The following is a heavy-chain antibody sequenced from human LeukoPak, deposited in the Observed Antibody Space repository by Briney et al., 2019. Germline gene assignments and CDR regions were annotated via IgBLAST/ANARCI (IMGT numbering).Heavy chain of an antibody. CDR3: ARGVDYSNYLYYFDY. CDR2: IIPIFGTA. CDR1: GGTFSSYA. V-gene: IGHV1-69*13. D-gene: IGHD4-11*01. Sequence: SVKVSCKASGGTFSSYAISWVRQAPGQGLEWMGGIIPIFGTANYAQKFQGRVTITADESTSTAYMELSSLRSEDTAVYYCARGVDYSNYLYYFDYWGQGTLVTVSS. J-gene: IGHJ4*02.